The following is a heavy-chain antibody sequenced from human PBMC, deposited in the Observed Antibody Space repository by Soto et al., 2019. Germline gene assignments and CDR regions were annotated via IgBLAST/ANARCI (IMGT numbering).Heavy chain of an antibody. D-gene: IGHD5-18*01. Sequence: GGSLRLSCAASGFTFSSYSMNWVRQAPGKGLEWVSSISNSSSYIYYADSVKGRFTTSRDNAKNTLYLQMNSLRAEDTAVYYCAKDEVTWPSAFDYWGQGTLVTVSS. CDR3: AKDEVTWPSAFDY. CDR2: ISNSSSYI. CDR1: GFTFSSYS. V-gene: IGHV3-21*01. J-gene: IGHJ4*02.